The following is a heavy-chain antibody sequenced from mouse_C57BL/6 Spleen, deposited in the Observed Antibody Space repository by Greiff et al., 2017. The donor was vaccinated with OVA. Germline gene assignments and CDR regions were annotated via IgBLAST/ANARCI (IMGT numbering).Heavy chain of an antibody. V-gene: IGHV1-39*01. CDR3: ARMGDYDPFYAMDY. J-gene: IGHJ4*01. CDR1: GYSFTDYN. Sequence: EVKLMESGPELVKPGASVKISCKASGYSFTDYNMNWVKQSNGKSLEWIGVINPNYGTTSYNQKFKGKATLTVDQSSSTAYMQLNSLTSEDSAVYYCARMGDYDPFYAMDYWGQGTSVTVSS. D-gene: IGHD2-4*01. CDR2: INPNYGTT.